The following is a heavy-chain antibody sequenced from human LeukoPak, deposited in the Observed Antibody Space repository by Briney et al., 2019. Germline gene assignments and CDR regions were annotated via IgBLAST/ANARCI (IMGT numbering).Heavy chain of an antibody. D-gene: IGHD3-3*01. CDR2: ISGSGGST. V-gene: IGHV3-23*01. CDR1: GFTFSGYA. Sequence: GGSLRLSCAASGFTFSGYAMSWVRQAPGKGLEWVSAISGSGGSTYYADSVKGRFTISRDNSRNTLYLQMNSLRAEDTAVYYCAKDKSGGPTSYYDFWSGYTIHYFDYWGQGTLVTVSS. CDR3: AKDKSGGPTSYYDFWSGYTIHYFDY. J-gene: IGHJ4*02.